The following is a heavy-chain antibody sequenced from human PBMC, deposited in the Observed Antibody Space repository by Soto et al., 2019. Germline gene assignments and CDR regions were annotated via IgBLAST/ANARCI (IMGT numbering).Heavy chain of an antibody. D-gene: IGHD2-15*01. J-gene: IGHJ4*02. CDR1: GYSFTSYW. CDR3: ARRYCSGGSCYPIDY. V-gene: IGHV5-51*01. Sequence: GESLKISCKGSGYSFTSYWIGWVRQMPGKGLEWMGIIYPGDSDTRYSPSFQGQVTISADKSISTAYLQWSSLKASDTAMYYCARRYCSGGSCYPIDYWGQGTLVTVSS. CDR2: IYPGDSDT.